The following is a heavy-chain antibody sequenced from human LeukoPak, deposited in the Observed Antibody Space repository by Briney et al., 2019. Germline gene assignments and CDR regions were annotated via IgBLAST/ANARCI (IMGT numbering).Heavy chain of an antibody. CDR1: GFTFSDYY. CDR2: ISRSGSTI. CDR3: ARELYYYDSSGYYQLPHPDI. V-gene: IGHV3-11*01. Sequence: PGGSLRLSCAASGFTFSDYYMSWIRQAPGKGLEWVSYISRSGSTIYYADSVKGRFTISRDNAKNSLYLQMNSLRAEDTAVYYCARELYYYDSSGYYQLPHPDIWGQGTMVTVSS. D-gene: IGHD3-22*01. J-gene: IGHJ3*02.